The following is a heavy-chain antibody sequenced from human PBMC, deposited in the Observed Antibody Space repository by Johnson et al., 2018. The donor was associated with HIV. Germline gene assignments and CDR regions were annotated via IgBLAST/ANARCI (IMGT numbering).Heavy chain of an antibody. CDR2: IYSGGST. J-gene: IGHJ3*02. CDR1: GFTVSSNY. Sequence: VQLVESGGGLVQPGGSLRLSCAASGFTVSSNYMSWVRQAPGKGLEWVSVIYSGGSTYYADSVKGRFTISRDNAKNSLYPQMNSLRAEDTAVYYCARVREWEGGEVGDAFDIWGQGTMVTVSS. V-gene: IGHV3-66*01. D-gene: IGHD1-26*01. CDR3: ARVREWEGGEVGDAFDI.